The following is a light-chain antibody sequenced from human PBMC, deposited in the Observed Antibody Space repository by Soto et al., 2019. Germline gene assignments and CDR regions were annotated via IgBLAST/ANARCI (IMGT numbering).Light chain of an antibody. J-gene: IGKJ1*01. CDR3: MQGTHWPRT. Sequence: DIVVTQTPLFLSVTPGKPSSLSCSSTQGLVYSDGNTYLNWFQQRPGQSPRRLIYKVYNRDSGVTDRFSGSGSGTDFTLKISRVEAEDVGVYYCMQGTHWPRTVGQVTKVEIK. CDR1: QGLVYSDGNTY. CDR2: KVY. V-gene: IGKV2-30*01.